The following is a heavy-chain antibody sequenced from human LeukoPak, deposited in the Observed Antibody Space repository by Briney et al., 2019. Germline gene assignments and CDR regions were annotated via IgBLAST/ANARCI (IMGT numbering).Heavy chain of an antibody. CDR1: GFTFSRYG. J-gene: IGHJ3*02. CDR2: LSGSGAST. CDR3: AKSRLSGINDAFDI. D-gene: IGHD3-3*01. Sequence: PGGSLRLSCAASGFTFSRYGMNWVRQAPGKGLEWVSALSGSGASTYYADSVKGRFTISRDNSKNTLYLQMNSLRAEDTAVYYCAKSRLSGINDAFDIWGQGTMVTVSS. V-gene: IGHV3-23*01.